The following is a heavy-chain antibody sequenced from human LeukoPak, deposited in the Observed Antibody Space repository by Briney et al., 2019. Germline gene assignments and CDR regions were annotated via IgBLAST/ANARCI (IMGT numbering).Heavy chain of an antibody. Sequence: SETLPLTCPVSGCSISSYYLSWIRQPPGKGLEWIGHIYYNRSTHYNPSLKSRVTISVDTSKNHFSLKLSSVTAADTAVYYCARGITVRYYFDYWGEGTLVTVSS. D-gene: IGHD4-17*01. V-gene: IGHV4-59*01. CDR3: ARGITVRYYFDY. CDR1: GCSISSYY. J-gene: IGHJ4*02. CDR2: IYYNRST.